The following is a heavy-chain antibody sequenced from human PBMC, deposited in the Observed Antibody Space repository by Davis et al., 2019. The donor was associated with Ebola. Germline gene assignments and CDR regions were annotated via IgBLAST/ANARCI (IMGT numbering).Heavy chain of an antibody. Sequence: GESLKISCAASGFTFSSYAMHWVRQAPGKGLEWVAVISYDGSNKYYADSVKGRFTISRDNAKNSLYLQMNSLRAEDTAVYYCARDVITGTPGYYYYGMDVWGKGTTVTVSS. J-gene: IGHJ6*04. V-gene: IGHV3-30-3*01. CDR3: ARDVITGTPGYYYYGMDV. D-gene: IGHD1-20*01. CDR1: GFTFSSYA. CDR2: ISYDGSNK.